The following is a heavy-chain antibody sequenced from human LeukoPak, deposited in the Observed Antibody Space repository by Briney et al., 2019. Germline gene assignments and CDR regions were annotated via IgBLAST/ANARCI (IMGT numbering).Heavy chain of an antibody. CDR2: IRSKAYGGTT. D-gene: IGHD5-18*01. J-gene: IGHJ4*02. CDR3: TRVDTAMPSFDY. Sequence: PGGSLRLSCAASGFTFSNYWMSWVRQAPGKGLEWVGFIRSKAYGGTTEYAASVKGRFTISRDDSKSIAYLQMNSLKTEDTAVYYCTRVDTAMPSFDYWGQGTLVTVSS. V-gene: IGHV3-49*04. CDR1: GFTFSNYW.